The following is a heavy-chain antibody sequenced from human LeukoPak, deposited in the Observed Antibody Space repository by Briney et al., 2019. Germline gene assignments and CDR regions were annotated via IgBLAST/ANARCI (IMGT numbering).Heavy chain of an antibody. V-gene: IGHV3-33*01. CDR1: GFTFSTYG. CDR3: ARDPTVTSKTPTA. J-gene: IGHJ5*02. D-gene: IGHD4-11*01. CDR2: ISYDGSTK. Sequence: GGSLRLSCAASGFTFSTYGMHWVRQAPGKGLEWVAVISYDGSTKYYADSVKGRFTISRDNSKNTLYLQMNSLRAEDTAVYYCARDPTVTSKTPTAWGQGTLVTVSS.